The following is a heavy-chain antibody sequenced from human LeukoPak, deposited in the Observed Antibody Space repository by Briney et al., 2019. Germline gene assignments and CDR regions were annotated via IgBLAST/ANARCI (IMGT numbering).Heavy chain of an antibody. CDR1: GGTFSSYA. CDR3: ARPYYYGSGEAQFDP. Sequence: SVKVSCKASGGTFSSYAISWVRQAPGQELEWMGGIIPIFGTANYAQKFQGRVTITADKSTSTAYMELSSLRSEDTAVYYCARPYYYGSGEAQFDPWGQGTLVTVSS. CDR2: IIPIFGTA. D-gene: IGHD3-10*01. J-gene: IGHJ5*02. V-gene: IGHV1-69*06.